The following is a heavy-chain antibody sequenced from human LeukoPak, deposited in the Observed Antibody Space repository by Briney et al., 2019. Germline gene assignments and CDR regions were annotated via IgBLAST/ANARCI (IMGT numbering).Heavy chain of an antibody. V-gene: IGHV1-2*04. CDR2: INPNSGGT. D-gene: IGHD6-19*01. CDR3: AREAVAGRRFDY. Sequence: ASVKVSCKASGYTFTGYYMHWVRQAPGQGLEWMGRINPNSGGTNYAQKFQGWVTMTRDTSISTAYMELSRLRSDDTAVYYCAREAVAGRRFDYWGQGTLVTVSS. J-gene: IGHJ4*02. CDR1: GYTFTGYY.